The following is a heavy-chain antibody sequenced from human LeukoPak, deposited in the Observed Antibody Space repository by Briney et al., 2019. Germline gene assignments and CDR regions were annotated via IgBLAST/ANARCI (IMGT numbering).Heavy chain of an antibody. D-gene: IGHD1-26*01. Sequence: KPSETLSLTCTVSGGSISTYYWSWIRQPPGKGLEWIGNIFYSGSTNYNPSLKSRVTISLDTSKNQFSLKLTSVSAADTAVYYCAREGGSYYHWFDPWGQGTLVTVSS. V-gene: IGHV4-59*01. CDR2: IFYSGST. J-gene: IGHJ5*02. CDR1: GGSISTYY. CDR3: AREGGSYYHWFDP.